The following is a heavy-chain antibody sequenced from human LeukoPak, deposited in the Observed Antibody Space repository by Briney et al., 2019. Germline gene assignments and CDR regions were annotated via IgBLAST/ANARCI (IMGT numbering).Heavy chain of an antibody. CDR1: GFTLSSYA. CDR3: AKDANPYSSSWYPWDY. J-gene: IGHJ4*02. V-gene: IGHV3-30*04. D-gene: IGHD6-13*01. Sequence: GGSLRLSCAASGFTLSSYAMHWVRQAPGKGLEWVAVISYDGSNKYYADSVKGRFTISGDNSKNTLYLQMNSLRAEDTAVYYCAKDANPYSSSWYPWDYWGQGTLVTVSS. CDR2: ISYDGSNK.